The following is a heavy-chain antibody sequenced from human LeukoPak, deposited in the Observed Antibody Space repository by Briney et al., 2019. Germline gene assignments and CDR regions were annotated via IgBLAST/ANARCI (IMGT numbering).Heavy chain of an antibody. CDR3: ARVGRYCTNGVCRDPSYSSSWYYFDY. CDR2: ISAYNGNT. J-gene: IGHJ4*02. CDR1: GYTFTSYG. V-gene: IGHV1-18*01. Sequence: ASVKVSCKASGYTFTSYGISWVRQAPGQGLEWMGWISAYNGNTSYAQKLQGRVTMTTDTSTSTAYMELRSLRSDDTAVYYCARVGRYCTNGVCRDPSYSSSWYYFDYWGQGTLVTVSS. D-gene: IGHD2-8*01.